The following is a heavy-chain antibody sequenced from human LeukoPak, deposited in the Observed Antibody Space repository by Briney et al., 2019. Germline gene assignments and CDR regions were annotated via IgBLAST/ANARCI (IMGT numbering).Heavy chain of an antibody. CDR3: ASSSGYYPLDY. J-gene: IGHJ4*02. V-gene: IGHV1-46*01. D-gene: IGHD3-22*01. CDR2: INPSGGST. Sequence: ASVKVSCKASGYTFTSYYMHWVRQAPGQGLEWMGIINPSGGSTSYAQKFQGRVTMTRDMSTSTVYMDLSSLRYEDTAVYYCASSSGYYPLDYWGQGTLVTVSS. CDR1: GYTFTSYY.